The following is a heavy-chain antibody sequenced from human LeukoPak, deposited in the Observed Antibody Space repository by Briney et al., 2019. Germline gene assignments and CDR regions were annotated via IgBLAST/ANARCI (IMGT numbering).Heavy chain of an antibody. CDR2: INPNSGGT. CDR3: ATLLAAAASNWFDP. V-gene: IGHV1-2*02. D-gene: IGHD6-13*01. CDR1: GYTFTGYY. J-gene: IGHJ5*02. Sequence: GASVKVSCKGSGYTFTGYYMHWVRQAPGQGLEWMGWINPNSGGTNYAQKFQGRVTMTRDTSISTAYMELSRLRSDDTAVYYCATLLAAAASNWFDPWGQGTLVTVSS.